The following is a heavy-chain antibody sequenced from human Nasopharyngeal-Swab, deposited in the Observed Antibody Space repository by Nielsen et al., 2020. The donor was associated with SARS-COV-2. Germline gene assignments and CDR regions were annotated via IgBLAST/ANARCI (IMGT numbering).Heavy chain of an antibody. CDR1: GFSLSTSGVG. Sequence: SGPTLVKPTQTLTLTCTFSGFSLSTSGVGLGWIRQPPGKALEWLALIYWDDDKRYSPSLKSRLTITKDTSKNQVVLTMTNMDPVDTATYYCAHCTIFGVDYYFDYWGQGTLVTVSS. CDR3: AHCTIFGVDYYFDY. V-gene: IGHV2-5*02. CDR2: IYWDDDK. J-gene: IGHJ4*02. D-gene: IGHD3-3*01.